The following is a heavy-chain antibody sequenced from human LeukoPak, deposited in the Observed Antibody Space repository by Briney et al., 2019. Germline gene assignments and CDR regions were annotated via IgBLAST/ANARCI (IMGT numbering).Heavy chain of an antibody. J-gene: IGHJ4*02. CDR3: AKDPLLYGSGSYYFDN. V-gene: IGHV3-48*03. Sequence: GGSLRLSCAASGFTFNSYEMNWVRQAPGKGLEWVSYISSSGYTIHYADSVKGRFTISRDTSKNTLFLQMNSLRPEDTAVYYCAKDPLLYGSGSYYFDNWGQGTLVTVSS. D-gene: IGHD3-10*01. CDR1: GFTFNSYE. CDR2: ISSSGYTI.